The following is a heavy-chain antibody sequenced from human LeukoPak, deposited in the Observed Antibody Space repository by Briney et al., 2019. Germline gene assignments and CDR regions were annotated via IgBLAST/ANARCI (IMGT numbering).Heavy chain of an antibody. Sequence: SGTLSLTCGVSGGSITSTNYWTWVRQPPGKGLEWIGYIYYSGSTYYNPSLKSRVTISVDTSKNQFSLKLSSVTAADTAVYYCARGLDVTGSGREYFDYWGQGTLVTVSS. J-gene: IGHJ4*02. D-gene: IGHD3-10*01. V-gene: IGHV4-4*02. CDR2: IYYSGST. CDR3: ARGLDVTGSGREYFDY. CDR1: GGSITSTNY.